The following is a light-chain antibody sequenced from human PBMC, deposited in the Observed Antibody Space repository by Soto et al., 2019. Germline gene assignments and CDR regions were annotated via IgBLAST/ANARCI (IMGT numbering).Light chain of an antibody. CDR2: AAS. Sequence: DIQMTQSPSSVSASVGDRVTITCRASQGIASWLAWYQQKPGKAPKLLIYAASSLQSGVPSRFSGSASGTEFTLTISSLQPEDFASYYWQQTKSFPITFGGGTKVEIK. CDR3: QQTKSFPIT. V-gene: IGKV1-12*01. J-gene: IGKJ4*01. CDR1: QGIASW.